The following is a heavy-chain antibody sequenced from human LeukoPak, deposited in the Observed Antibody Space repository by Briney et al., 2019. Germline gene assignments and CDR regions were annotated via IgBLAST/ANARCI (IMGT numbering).Heavy chain of an antibody. D-gene: IGHD6-13*01. CDR1: GYTFTSYY. CDR3: ARGSAAAAATEGLDY. V-gene: IGHV1-46*01. CDR2: INPSGGST. Sequence: ASVKVSCKASGYTFTSYYTHWVRQAPGQGLEWMGIINPSGGSTSYAQKFQGRVTMTRDTSTSTVYMELSSLRSEDTAVYYCARGSAAAAATEGLDYWGQGTLVTVSS. J-gene: IGHJ4*02.